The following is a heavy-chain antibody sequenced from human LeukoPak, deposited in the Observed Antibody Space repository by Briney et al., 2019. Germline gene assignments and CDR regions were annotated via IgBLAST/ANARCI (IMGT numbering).Heavy chain of an antibody. V-gene: IGHV3-30*04. CDR1: GFTFSSYT. CDR2: ISYDGSDK. CDR3: ARARDGYNSCFDY. J-gene: IGHJ4*02. Sequence: PGRSLRLSCAASGFTFSSYTIHWVRQAPGKGLEWVAVISYDGSDKYYADSVKGQFTISRDNSKNTLYLQMNSLRAEDTAVYYCARARDGYNSCFDYWGQGTLVTVSS. D-gene: IGHD5-24*01.